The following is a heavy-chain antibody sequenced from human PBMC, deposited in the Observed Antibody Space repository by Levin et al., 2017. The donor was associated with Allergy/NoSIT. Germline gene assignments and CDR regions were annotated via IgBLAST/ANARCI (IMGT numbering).Heavy chain of an antibody. V-gene: IGHV3-48*02. D-gene: IGHD1-26*01. J-gene: IGHJ4*02. Sequence: GESLKISCAASGITFSSYIMNWVRPAPGKGLEWVSYISSSSTTIYYADSVKGRFSIFRDNAENSLYLQMNSLRDEDTALYYCVRGIVGSISASGGQGTLVTVSS. CDR1: GITFSSYI. CDR2: ISSSSTTI. CDR3: VRGIVGSISAS.